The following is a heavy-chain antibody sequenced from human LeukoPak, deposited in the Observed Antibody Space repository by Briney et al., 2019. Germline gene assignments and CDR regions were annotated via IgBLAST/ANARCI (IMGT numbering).Heavy chain of an antibody. Sequence: RATVKLSCTASGYTFTSYGISWVRQAPGQGLEWMGWISAYNGNTNYAQKLQGRVTMTTDTSTSTAYMELRSLRSDDTAVYYCARGGVRLWFDYWGQGTLVSVSS. CDR1: GYTFTSYG. CDR2: ISAYNGNT. D-gene: IGHD5-18*01. CDR3: ARGGVRLWFDY. V-gene: IGHV1-18*01. J-gene: IGHJ4*02.